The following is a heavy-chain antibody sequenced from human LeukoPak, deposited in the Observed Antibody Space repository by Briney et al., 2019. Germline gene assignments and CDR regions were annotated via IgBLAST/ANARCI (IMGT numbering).Heavy chain of an antibody. D-gene: IGHD2/OR15-2a*01. CDR1: GVSMSSYY. CDR3: ASFLAHRSNDY. J-gene: IGHJ4*02. V-gene: IGHV4-59*01. Sequence: SETLSLTCSVSGVSMSSYYWSWIRQPPGKGLEWIGYVHYTGTTNYNASLKSRVTISLDTSKNQFSLRLSSVTAADTAVYYCASFLAHRSNDYWGQGTLVTVSS. CDR2: VHYTGTT.